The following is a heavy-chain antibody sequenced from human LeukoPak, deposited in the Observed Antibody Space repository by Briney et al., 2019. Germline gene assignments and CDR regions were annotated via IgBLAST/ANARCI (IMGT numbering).Heavy chain of an antibody. CDR2: IYHSGST. V-gene: IGHV4-38-2*01. CDR1: GYSISSGYY. CDR3: ASQYDYVWGSYRPFDY. Sequence: PSETLSLTCAVSGYSISSGYYWGWIRQPPGKGLEWIGSIYHSGSTYYSPSLKSRVTISVDTSKNQFSLKLSSVTAADTAVYYCASQYDYVWGSYRPFDYWGQGTLVTVSS. J-gene: IGHJ4*02. D-gene: IGHD3-16*02.